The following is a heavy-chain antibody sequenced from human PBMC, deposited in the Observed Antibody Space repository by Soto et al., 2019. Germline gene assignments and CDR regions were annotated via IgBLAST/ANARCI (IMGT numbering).Heavy chain of an antibody. Sequence: SETLPLTCTVSGGSISRYYWSWIRQPPWKGLEWIGYIYYSGSTNYNPSLKSRVTISVDTSKNQFSLKLSSVTAADTAVYYCARGYSSGGYQSVRWFDPWGQGTLVTVSS. CDR2: IYYSGST. CDR3: ARGYSSGGYQSVRWFDP. D-gene: IGHD6-19*01. V-gene: IGHV4-59*01. CDR1: GGSISRYY. J-gene: IGHJ5*02.